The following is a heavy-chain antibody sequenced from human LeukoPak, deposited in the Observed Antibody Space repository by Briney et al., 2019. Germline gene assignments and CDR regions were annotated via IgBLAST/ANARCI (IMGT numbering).Heavy chain of an antibody. D-gene: IGHD3-22*01. CDR1: GGSISSYY. V-gene: IGHV4-59*08. CDR2: IYYSGST. Sequence: PSETLSLTSTVSGGSISSYYWSWIRQPPGKVLEWIGYIYYSGSTNYNPSLKSRVTISVDTSKDQFSLKLSSVTAADTAVYYCARRNPYYDSSGYPFDYWGQGTLVTVSS. CDR3: ARRNPYYDSSGYPFDY. J-gene: IGHJ4*02.